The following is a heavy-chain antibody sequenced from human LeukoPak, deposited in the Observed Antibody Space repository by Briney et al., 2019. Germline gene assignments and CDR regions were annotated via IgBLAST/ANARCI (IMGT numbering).Heavy chain of an antibody. CDR2: ISTGSSTT. D-gene: IGHD4-23*01. V-gene: IGHV3-48*02. CDR3: ARVAAGYSVNYFDY. Sequence: GGSLRLSCAASEFAFSTYNMNWVRQAPGKGLEWVSYISTGSSTTYYADSVRGRFTISRDNVENSLYLQMNSLRDEDTAVYYCARVAAGYSVNYFDYWGQGTLVTVSS. J-gene: IGHJ4*02. CDR1: EFAFSTYN.